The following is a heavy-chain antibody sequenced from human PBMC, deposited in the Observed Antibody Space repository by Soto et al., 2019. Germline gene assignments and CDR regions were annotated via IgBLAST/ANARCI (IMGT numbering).Heavy chain of an antibody. CDR3: AREGRMVRGVSMDV. CDR1: AFTFRSYG. J-gene: IGHJ6*02. Sequence: GGSLRLSCETPAFTFRSYGMHWVRQAPGKGLEWVASISYDGSNKDYVDSVKGRFTVSRDNSKSTLYLQMYSLRAEDTAVYYCAREGRMVRGVSMDVWGQGTTVTVSS. V-gene: IGHV3-30*03. CDR2: ISYDGSNK. D-gene: IGHD3-10*01.